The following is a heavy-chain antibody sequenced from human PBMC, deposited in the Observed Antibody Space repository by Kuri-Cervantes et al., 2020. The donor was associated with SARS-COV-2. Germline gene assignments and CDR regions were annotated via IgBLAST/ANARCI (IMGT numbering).Heavy chain of an antibody. CDR1: GFTSSSQW. Sequence: GGSLRLSCLASGFTSSSQWMFWVRQVPGKGLMWLSRINNDGSSTIYVDSVKGRFTTSRDNAKNSVFLQMNSLRPEDTGVYYCAMTGSYTSYGLGHWGQGTLVTVSS. D-gene: IGHD5-18*01. CDR3: AMTGSYTSYGLGH. J-gene: IGHJ4*02. V-gene: IGHV3-74*01. CDR2: INNDGSST.